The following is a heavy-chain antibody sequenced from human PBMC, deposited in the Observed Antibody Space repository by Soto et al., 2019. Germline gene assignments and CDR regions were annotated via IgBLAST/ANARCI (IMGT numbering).Heavy chain of an antibody. CDR3: AILYGSGKYGMDG. V-gene: IGHV1-3*01. CDR2: INAGNGNT. CDR1: GSTFTRSP. Sequence: XVTLSWTPAGSTFTRSPMHWWRQDPGQRLEWMGWINAGNGNTKYSQKFQGRVTITRDTSASTAYMELSSLRSEDTAVYYCAILYGSGKYGMDGWGHGTTVTIAS. J-gene: IGHJ6*02. D-gene: IGHD3-10*01.